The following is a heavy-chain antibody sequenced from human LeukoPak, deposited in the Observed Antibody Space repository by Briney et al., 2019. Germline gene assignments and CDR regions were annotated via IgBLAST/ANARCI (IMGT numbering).Heavy chain of an antibody. Sequence: SVTVSCKASGGTFSSYAISWVRQAPGQGLEWMGGIIPIFGTANYAQKFQGRVTITADESTSTAYMELSSLRSEDTAVYYCARGIWNSGSYGPYYFDYWGQGTLVTVSS. CDR3: ARGIWNSGSYGPYYFDY. V-gene: IGHV1-69*13. J-gene: IGHJ4*02. D-gene: IGHD6-19*01. CDR2: IIPIFGTA. CDR1: GGTFSSYA.